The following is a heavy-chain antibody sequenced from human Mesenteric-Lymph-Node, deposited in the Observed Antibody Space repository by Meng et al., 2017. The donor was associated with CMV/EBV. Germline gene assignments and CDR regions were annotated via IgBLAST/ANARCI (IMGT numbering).Heavy chain of an antibody. D-gene: IGHD3-10*01. CDR2: IYWDDDE. CDR1: TSGIG. CDR3: AHRDMVRAVNFDY. Sequence: TSGIGVGWIRQPPRKALEWPELIYWDDDERYSTSLKSRLVITKAPSKNQVLLTMSDMDPVHTATYYCAHRDMVRAVNFDYWGQGTLVTVSS. J-gene: IGHJ4*02. V-gene: IGHV2-5*02.